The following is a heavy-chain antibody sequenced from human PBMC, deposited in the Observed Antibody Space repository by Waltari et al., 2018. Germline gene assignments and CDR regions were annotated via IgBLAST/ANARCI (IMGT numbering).Heavy chain of an antibody. D-gene: IGHD3-3*01. J-gene: IGHJ6*02. CDR1: GFTFSTYW. CDR3: ARMSGYQLVYYGMDV. CDR2: IKDDGSEK. V-gene: IGHV3-7*01. Sequence: EVHLVESGGGLVQPGGSLRLSCAASGFTFSTYWMTWVRQAPGKGLEWLANIKDDGSEKNYVDSVKGRFTISRDNSKNILFLQMNNLRAADTAIYFCARMSGYQLVYYGMDVWGQGTTVTVSS.